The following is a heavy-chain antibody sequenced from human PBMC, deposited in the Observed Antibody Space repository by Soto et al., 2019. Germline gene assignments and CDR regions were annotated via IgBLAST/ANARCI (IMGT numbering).Heavy chain of an antibody. V-gene: IGHV3-21*01. CDR1: GFTFSSYS. D-gene: IGHD3-3*01. J-gene: IGHJ6*02. CDR2: ISSSSSYI. CDR3: ARDGGTIFGVVPASFGMDV. Sequence: GGSLRLSCAASGFTFSSYSMNWVRQAPGKGLEWVSSISSSSSYIYYADSVKGRFTISRDNAKNSLYLQMNSLRAEDTAVYYRARDGGTIFGVVPASFGMDVWGQGTTVTVSS.